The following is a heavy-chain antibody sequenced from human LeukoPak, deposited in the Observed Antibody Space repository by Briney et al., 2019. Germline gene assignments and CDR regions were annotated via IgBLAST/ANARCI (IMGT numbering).Heavy chain of an antibody. V-gene: IGHV3-23*01. J-gene: IGHJ4*02. D-gene: IGHD2-2*01. CDR3: ARTPQKYCTSTTCYPDY. Sequence: PGGSLRLSCAASGFTFSSYAMSWVRLAPGKGLEWVSTISGSDDTTYYADSVRGRFTVSRDNPKNTLYLHMNSLRAENTAVYYCARTPQKYCTSTTCYPDYWGQGTLVTVSS. CDR1: GFTFSSYA. CDR2: ISGSDDTT.